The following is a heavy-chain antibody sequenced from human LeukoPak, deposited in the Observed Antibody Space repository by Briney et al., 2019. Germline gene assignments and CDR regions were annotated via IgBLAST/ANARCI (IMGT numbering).Heavy chain of an antibody. J-gene: IGHJ5*02. D-gene: IGHD6-13*01. CDR3: ARVSSWYWFDP. V-gene: IGHV4-61*01. Sequence: PSETLSLTCTVSGGSVSSGSYYWSWIRQPPGKGLEWIGYIYYSGSTNYNPSLKSRVTISVDTSKNQFSLKLSSVTAAETAVYYCARVSSWYWFDPWGQGTLVTVSS. CDR2: IYYSGST. CDR1: GGSVSSGSYY.